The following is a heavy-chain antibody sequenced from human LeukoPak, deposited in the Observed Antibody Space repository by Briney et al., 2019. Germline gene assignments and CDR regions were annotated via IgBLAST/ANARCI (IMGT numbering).Heavy chain of an antibody. CDR3: ARGKPPPGDGYYYYMDV. Sequence: SETLSLTCTVSGGSISSYYWSWIRQPAGKGLEWIGRIYTSGSTNYNPSLKSRVTMSVDTSKNQFSLKLSSVTAADTAVYYCARGKPPPGDGYYYYMDVWGKGTTVTVSS. D-gene: IGHD3-10*01. CDR1: GGSISSYY. J-gene: IGHJ6*03. V-gene: IGHV4-4*07. CDR2: IYTSGST.